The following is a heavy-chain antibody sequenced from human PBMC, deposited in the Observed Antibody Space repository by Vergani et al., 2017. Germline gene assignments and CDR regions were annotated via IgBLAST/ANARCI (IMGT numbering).Heavy chain of an antibody. CDR2: IWYDGSNK. V-gene: IGHV3-33*01. CDR3: ARDGAQTADYGDYHFDY. Sequence: QVQLVESGGGVVQPGRSLRLSCAASGFTFSSYGMHWVRQAPGKGLEWVAVIWYDGSNKYYADSVKGRFTISRDNSKNTLYLQMNSLRAEDTAEYYCARDGAQTADYGDYHFDYWGQGTLVTVSS. D-gene: IGHD4-17*01. CDR1: GFTFSSYG. J-gene: IGHJ4*02.